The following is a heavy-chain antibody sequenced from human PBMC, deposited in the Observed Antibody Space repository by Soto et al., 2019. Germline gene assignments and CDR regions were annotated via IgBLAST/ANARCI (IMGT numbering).Heavy chain of an antibody. Sequence: EVQLVESGGGLVQPGGSLRISCAASGLTVSTNYMSWVRQAPGKGLEWVSIIYYGGTTYYADSVKGIFTISRDDSKNTLYLQMHSRRAEDTAVYYCARDYDNSRGDWAYYGIDVWGQGTTVTVSS. CDR2: IYYGGTT. V-gene: IGHV3-66*01. D-gene: IGHD3-9*01. CDR3: ARDYDNSRGDWAYYGIDV. J-gene: IGHJ6*02. CDR1: GLTVSTNY.